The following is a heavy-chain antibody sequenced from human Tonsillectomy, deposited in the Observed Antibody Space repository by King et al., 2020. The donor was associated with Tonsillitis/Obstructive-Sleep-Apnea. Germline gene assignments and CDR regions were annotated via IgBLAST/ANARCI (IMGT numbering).Heavy chain of an antibody. V-gene: IGHV3-9*01. CDR2: ISWNSGSI. D-gene: IGHD5-12*01. Sequence: VQLVESGGGLVQPGRSLRLSCAASGFTFDYYAMHWVRQAPGKGLEGVSGISWNSGSIGYADSVKGRFTISRDNARNSLYLQMNSLRAEDTAFYYCIKGGVATILPFDYWGQGTLVTVSS. J-gene: IGHJ4*02. CDR1: GFTFDYYA. CDR3: IKGGVATILPFDY.